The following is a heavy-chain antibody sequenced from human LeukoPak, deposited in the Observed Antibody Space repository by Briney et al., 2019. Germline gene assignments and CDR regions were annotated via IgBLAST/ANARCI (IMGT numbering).Heavy chain of an antibody. D-gene: IGHD3-10*01. CDR1: GYSTCNGYR. V-gene: IGHV4-38-2*02. CDR2: ISHSGKS. CDR3: TRELWFEDPRALYPDH. Sequence: SETLSLTCATSGYSTCNGYRRGWIRQPPGKGLELIGSISHSGKSDYNPSLMSRVTISTDTSKNHFSLSLTSVTAAATAVYYCTRELWFEDPRALYPDHWGQGVLVIVSS. J-gene: IGHJ5*02.